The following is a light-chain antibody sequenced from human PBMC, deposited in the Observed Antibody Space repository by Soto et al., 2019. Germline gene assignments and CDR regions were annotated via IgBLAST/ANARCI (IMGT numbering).Light chain of an antibody. CDR1: SSNIGSNT. CDR2: SNN. V-gene: IGLV1-44*01. J-gene: IGLJ3*02. CDR3: AAWDDSLNGWV. Sequence: QSVLTQPPSASWTPGQRVTISCSGSSSNIGSNTVNWYQQLPGTAPKLRIYSNNQRPSGVPDRFSGSKSGTSASLAISGLQSEDEADYYCAAWDDSLNGWVFGGGTKLTVL.